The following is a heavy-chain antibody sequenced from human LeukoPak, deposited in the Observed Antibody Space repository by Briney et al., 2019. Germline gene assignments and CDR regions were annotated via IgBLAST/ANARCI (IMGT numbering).Heavy chain of an antibody. D-gene: IGHD4-23*01. V-gene: IGHV4-34*01. Sequence: PSETLSLTCAVYGGSFSGYYWSWIRQPPGKGLEWIGEINHSGSTNYNPSLRSRVTISVDTSKNQFSLKLSSVTAADTAVYYCASEYGGNSSGFDYWGQGTLVTVSS. J-gene: IGHJ4*02. CDR3: ASEYGGNSSGFDY. CDR1: GGSFSGYY. CDR2: INHSGST.